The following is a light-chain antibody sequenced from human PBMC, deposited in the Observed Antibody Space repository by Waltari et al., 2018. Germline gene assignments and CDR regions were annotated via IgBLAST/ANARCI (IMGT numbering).Light chain of an antibody. CDR1: SSNIGANS. V-gene: IGLV1-47*01. CDR2: KDD. J-gene: IGLJ3*02. CDR3: AAWDDSLSGRV. Sequence: QSVLTQPPSASGTPGLRVSISCSGSSSNIGANSVYWYQQLPGAAPKPHIYKDDRRPAGVPAGCSGSRPGASASLAISGLRSADEADYYCAAWDDSLSGRVFGGGTKLTVL.